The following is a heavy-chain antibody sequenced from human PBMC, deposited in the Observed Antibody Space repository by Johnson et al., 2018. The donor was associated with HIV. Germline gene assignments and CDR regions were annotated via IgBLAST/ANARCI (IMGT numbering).Heavy chain of an antibody. CDR3: AREPLAHYTFWSAYLHAFDI. V-gene: IGHV3-7*01. D-gene: IGHD3-3*01. CDR2: IKHDGSEK. J-gene: IGHJ3*02. Sequence: VQLVESGGGLVQPGGSLRLSCAASGLTFSSHSMNWVRQAPGKGLEWVANIKHDGSEKYYVDSVKGRFTISRDNARNSLYLQMNSLKAEATAVDYCAREPLAHYTFWSAYLHAFDIWGQGTMVTVSS. CDR1: GLTFSSHS.